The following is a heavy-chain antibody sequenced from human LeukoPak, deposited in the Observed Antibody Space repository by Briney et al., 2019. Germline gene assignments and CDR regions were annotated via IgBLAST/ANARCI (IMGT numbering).Heavy chain of an antibody. D-gene: IGHD1-7*01. V-gene: IGHV3-48*04. CDR1: GFTFSSYG. CDR3: ARDPGTTQTLHDAFDI. Sequence: GGSLRLSCAASGFTFSSYGMNWVRQAPGKGLEWVSYISSIISTIYYADSVKGRFTISRDNAKNSLYLQMNSLRAEDTAVYYCARDPGTTQTLHDAFDIWGQGTMVTVSS. CDR2: ISSIISTI. J-gene: IGHJ3*02.